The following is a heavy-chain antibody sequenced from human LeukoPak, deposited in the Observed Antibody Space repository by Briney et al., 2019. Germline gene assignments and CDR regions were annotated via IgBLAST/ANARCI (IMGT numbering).Heavy chain of an antibody. V-gene: IGHV4-39*07. J-gene: IGHJ4*02. CDR1: GGSISSTNYY. CDR2: IHYSGST. CDR3: ARVSAWPYYFDY. Sequence: SETLSLTCSVSGGSISSTNYYWGWLRQPPGTGLERIGSIHYSGSTYYIPSLKSRLTISLDTSKIQFSLNLSSVTAADTAVYYCARVSAWPYYFDYWGQGTLVTVSS.